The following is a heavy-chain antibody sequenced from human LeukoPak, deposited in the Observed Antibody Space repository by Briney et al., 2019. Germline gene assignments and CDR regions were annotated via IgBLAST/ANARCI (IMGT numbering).Heavy chain of an antibody. CDR3: AKGRGPTLLY. CDR1: GCTLSSYW. Sequence: GGSLRLTCVASGCTLSSYWLSWVCQVPAKGLEWVGNIKEDGSERNYVDSAKGRFTISRDNAKNSLHLQMNSLRAEDTAVYYCAKGRGPTLLYWGQGTLVTVSS. CDR2: IKEDGSER. V-gene: IGHV3-7*01. J-gene: IGHJ4*02. D-gene: IGHD2/OR15-2a*01.